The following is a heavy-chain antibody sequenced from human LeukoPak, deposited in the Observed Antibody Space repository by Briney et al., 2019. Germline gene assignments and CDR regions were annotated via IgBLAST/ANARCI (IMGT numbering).Heavy chain of an antibody. D-gene: IGHD4-23*01. CDR1: GFTFSSYS. Sequence: NPGGSLRLSCAASGFTFSSYSMNWVRQAPGKGLEWVSSISSSSSYIHYADSVKGRFTISRDNAKNTLYLQMNSLRAEDTAVYYCARAVGNSEDFDYWGQGTLVTVSS. V-gene: IGHV3-21*01. CDR3: ARAVGNSEDFDY. J-gene: IGHJ4*02. CDR2: ISSSSSYI.